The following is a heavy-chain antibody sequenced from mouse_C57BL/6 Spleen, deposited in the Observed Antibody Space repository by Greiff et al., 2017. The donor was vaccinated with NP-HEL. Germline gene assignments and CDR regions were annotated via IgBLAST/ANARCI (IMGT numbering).Heavy chain of an antibody. Sequence: DVKLQESGPGLVKPSQSLSLTCSVTGYSITSGYYWNWIRQFPGNKLEWMGYISYDGSNNYNPSLKNRISITRDTSKNQFFLKLNSVTTEDTATYYCARGGDYGPYAMDYWGQGTSVTVSS. D-gene: IGHD2-4*01. V-gene: IGHV3-6*01. CDR1: GYSITSGYY. CDR3: ARGGDYGPYAMDY. CDR2: ISYDGSN. J-gene: IGHJ4*01.